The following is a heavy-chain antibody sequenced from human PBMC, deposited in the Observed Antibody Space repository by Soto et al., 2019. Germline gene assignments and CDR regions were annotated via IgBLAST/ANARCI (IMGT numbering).Heavy chain of an antibody. CDR1: GFTFNSYA. CDR2: VSGLGAST. V-gene: IGHV3-23*01. Sequence: QSGGSLRLSCVASGFTFNSYAMSWVRQAPGKGLEWVSTVSGLGASTYYADSLKGRFTISRDNSRNTLYLQMNSLRAEDTAVYYCAKLSQYSSSYYFNSWGQGTLVTVSS. J-gene: IGHJ4*02. CDR3: AKLSQYSSSYYFNS. D-gene: IGHD6-6*01.